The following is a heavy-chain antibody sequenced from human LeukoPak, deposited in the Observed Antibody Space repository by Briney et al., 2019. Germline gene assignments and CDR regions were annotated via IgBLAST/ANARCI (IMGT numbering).Heavy chain of an antibody. CDR1: GFGLSVLS. V-gene: IGHV1-24*01. J-gene: IGHJ4*02. CDR2: IRPETGEP. CDR3: ATEVPMGTGDW. D-gene: IGHD7-27*01. Sequence: ASVKVSCKISGFGLSVLSIHWMRQAPGKGLEWVGGIRPETGEPIYAQKFQGRVTMTEDTSTDTAYMELSSLRSEDTAVYYCATEVPMGTGDWWGQGTLVTVSS.